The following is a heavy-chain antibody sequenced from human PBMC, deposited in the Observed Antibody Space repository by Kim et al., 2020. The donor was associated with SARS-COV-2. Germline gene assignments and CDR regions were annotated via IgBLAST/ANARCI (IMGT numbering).Heavy chain of an antibody. CDR3: ARRRGEYHYYIDG. V-gene: IGHV3-20*03. Sequence: YADSVKVRFTNARDNAKNSLYLQMNSLRAEDTALYYCARRRGEYHYYIDGWGKGTTVTVSS. D-gene: IGHD3-16*01. J-gene: IGHJ6*03.